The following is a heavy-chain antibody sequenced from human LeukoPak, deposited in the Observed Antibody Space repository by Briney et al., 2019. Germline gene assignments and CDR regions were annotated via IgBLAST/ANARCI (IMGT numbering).Heavy chain of an antibody. CDR1: GYSFTSFP. CDR3: ARVMGGSYLDY. Sequence: ASVKVSCKASGYSFTSFPIIWVRQAPGQGLEWMGWISAYNGNTNYAQKLQGGVTMTTDTSTSTAFMELRSLTSDDTAVYYCARVMGGSYLDYWGQGTLVIVSS. D-gene: IGHD3-16*02. J-gene: IGHJ4*02. CDR2: ISAYNGNT. V-gene: IGHV1-18*01.